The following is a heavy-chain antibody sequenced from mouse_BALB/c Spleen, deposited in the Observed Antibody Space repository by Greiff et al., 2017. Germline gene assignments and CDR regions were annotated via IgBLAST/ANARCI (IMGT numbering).Heavy chain of an antibody. Sequence: EVKLMESGGGLVQPGGSRKLSCAASGFTFSSFGMHWVRQAPEKGLEWVAYISSGSSTIYYADTVKGRFTISRDNPKNTLFLQMTSLRSEDTAMYYCARGGYWAMDYWGQGTSVTVSS. V-gene: IGHV5-17*02. CDR3: ARGGYWAMDY. J-gene: IGHJ4*01. CDR2: ISSGSSTI. CDR1: GFTFSSFG.